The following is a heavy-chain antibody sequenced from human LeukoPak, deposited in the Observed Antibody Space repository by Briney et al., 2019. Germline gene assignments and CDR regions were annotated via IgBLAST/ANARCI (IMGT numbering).Heavy chain of an antibody. CDR2: IKQDGSEK. D-gene: IGHD4-17*01. V-gene: IGHV3-7*01. CDR3: ASMTTVTMGYYYYMDV. Sequence: SGGSLRLSCAASGFTFSSYWMSWVRQAPGKGLEWVANIKQDGSEKYYVDSVKGRFTISRDNAKNSLYLQMNSLRAEDTAVYYCASMTTVTMGYYYYMDVWGKGTTVTVSS. J-gene: IGHJ6*03. CDR1: GFTFSSYW.